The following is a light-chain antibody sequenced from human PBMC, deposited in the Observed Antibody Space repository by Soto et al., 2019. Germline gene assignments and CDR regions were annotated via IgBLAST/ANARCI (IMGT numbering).Light chain of an antibody. V-gene: IGLV1-44*01. J-gene: IGLJ1*01. CDR2: SNN. Sequence: QSVLTQPPSGSGTPGQRVTISCSGSSSNIGSNTVNWYQQLPGTAPKLLIYSNNQRPSGVPDRFSGSKSGTSASLAISGLQPEDEADYYCAAWDDSLNGYVFGTGTKVTVL. CDR3: AAWDDSLNGYV. CDR1: SSNIGSNT.